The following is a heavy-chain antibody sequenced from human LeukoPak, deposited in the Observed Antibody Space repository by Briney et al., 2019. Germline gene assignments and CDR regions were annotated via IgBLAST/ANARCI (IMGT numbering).Heavy chain of an antibody. CDR1: GCTFSSYA. CDR2: IIPILCIA. D-gene: IGHD3-22*01. V-gene: IGHV1-69*04. CDR3: ASPNESTYYYDSSGYPFDY. J-gene: IGHJ4*02. Sequence: GSSVKVSCKASGCTFSSYAIGWVRQTPGQGLEWMGRIIPILCIANYAQKFQGSVTITADKSTSTAYMELSSMRSEDTAVYYCASPNESTYYYDSSGYPFDYWGQRTLVTVSS.